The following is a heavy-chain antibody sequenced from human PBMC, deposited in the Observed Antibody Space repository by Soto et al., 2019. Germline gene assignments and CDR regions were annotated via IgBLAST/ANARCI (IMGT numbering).Heavy chain of an antibody. V-gene: IGHV4-31*03. J-gene: IGHJ4*02. D-gene: IGHD4-17*01. CDR3: ARATTVTNPFDY. CDR1: GGSISSGGYY. Sequence: QVQLQESGPGLVKPSQTLSLTCTVSGGSISSGGYYWSWIRQHPGKGLEWIGYIYYSGSTYYHPSLNSRVNISVDTSKNQFSLKLSSVTAADTAVYYCARATTVTNPFDYWGQGTLVTVSS. CDR2: IYYSGST.